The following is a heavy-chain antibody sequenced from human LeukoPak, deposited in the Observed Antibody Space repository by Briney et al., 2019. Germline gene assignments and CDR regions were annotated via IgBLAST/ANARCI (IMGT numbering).Heavy chain of an antibody. CDR3: ARLDPRYSNGPTIDY. J-gene: IGHJ4*02. CDR2: IYYSGNT. CDR1: GGSISGYS. Sequence: SETLSLTCTVSGGSISGYSWTWIRQPPGRGLEWIGKIYYSGNTNYNPSLKSRVTISLDMSKNQFSLKLSSVTVADMAVYYCARLDPRYSNGPTIDYWGQGTLVTVPS. V-gene: IGHV4-59*08. D-gene: IGHD4-11*01.